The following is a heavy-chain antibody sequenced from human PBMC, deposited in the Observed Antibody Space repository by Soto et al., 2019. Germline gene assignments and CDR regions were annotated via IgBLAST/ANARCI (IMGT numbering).Heavy chain of an antibody. CDR2: IIPILGTA. Sequence: QVQLVQSGAEVKKPGSSVKVSCKASGGTFSSYAISWVRQAPGQGLEWMGGIIPILGTANYAQKFQGRVTITADESTSTAYVELSSLRSEDTAVYYCARVGRKAALWDYFDYWGQGTLFTVSS. J-gene: IGHJ4*02. CDR1: GGTFSSYA. CDR3: ARVGRKAALWDYFDY. D-gene: IGHD6-13*01. V-gene: IGHV1-69*01.